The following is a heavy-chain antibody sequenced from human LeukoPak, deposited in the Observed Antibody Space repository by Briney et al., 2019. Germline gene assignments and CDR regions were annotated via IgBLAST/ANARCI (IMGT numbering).Heavy chain of an antibody. V-gene: IGHV3-74*01. CDR1: GFTFSNYW. Sequence: GGSLRLPCAASGFTFSNYWMHWVRQAPLKGLVWVSRINSDGGSTGYADSVKGRFTISRDNAKNTLYLQMNSLRAEDTALYYCARGGTSGSLIYWGQGTLVTVSS. CDR3: ARGGTSGSLIY. D-gene: IGHD1-26*01. J-gene: IGHJ4*02. CDR2: INSDGGST.